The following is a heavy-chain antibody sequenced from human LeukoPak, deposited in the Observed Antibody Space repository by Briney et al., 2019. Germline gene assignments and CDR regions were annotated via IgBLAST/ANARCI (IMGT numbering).Heavy chain of an antibody. D-gene: IGHD1-1*01. V-gene: IGHV3-74*01. J-gene: IGHJ4*02. CDR1: GFTFSSYW. Sequence: GGSLRLSCAASGFTFSSYWMHWVRQAPGKGLVWVSRINSDGSSTSYADSVKGRFTISRDNAKNLLSLEMNGLRAEDTAVYYCATYKHQLRTVYFDYWGQGTLVTVSS. CDR3: ATYKHQLRTVYFDY. CDR2: INSDGSST.